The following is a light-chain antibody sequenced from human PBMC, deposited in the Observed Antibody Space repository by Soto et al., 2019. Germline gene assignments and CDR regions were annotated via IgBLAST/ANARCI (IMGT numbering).Light chain of an antibody. V-gene: IGKV3-20*01. Sequence: EIVLTQSPGTLSLSPGERATLSCRASQSVSSSYLAWYQQKPGQAPRLLMYAASSRATGIPDRFSGSGSGTDFTLTISRLEPEDFAVYYCQQYGSSLGTFGQGTKVEIK. CDR2: AAS. CDR3: QQYGSSLGT. J-gene: IGKJ1*01. CDR1: QSVSSSY.